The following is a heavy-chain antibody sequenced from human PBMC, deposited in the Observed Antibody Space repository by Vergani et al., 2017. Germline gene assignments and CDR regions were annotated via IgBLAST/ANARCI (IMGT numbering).Heavy chain of an antibody. Sequence: QVQLVHSGAEVKKPGASVKVSCKASGYTFTNYAMHWVRQAPGQRLEWMGWINADNGNTKYSQKFQGRVTITRDTSARIAYMELSSLRSEDTAVYYCARDLGYSSSPSYDYWGQGTRVTVSS. V-gene: IGHV1-3*01. J-gene: IGHJ4*02. CDR1: GYTFTNYA. D-gene: IGHD6-6*01. CDR2: INADNGNT. CDR3: ARDLGYSSSPSYDY.